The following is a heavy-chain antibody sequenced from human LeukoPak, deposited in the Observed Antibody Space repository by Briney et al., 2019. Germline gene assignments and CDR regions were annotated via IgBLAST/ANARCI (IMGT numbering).Heavy chain of an antibody. CDR3: ARDFPPGY. CDR1: GGSISSYY. CDR2: IYYSGST. D-gene: IGHD3-10*01. J-gene: IGHJ4*02. Sequence: PSETLPLTCTVSGGSISSYYWSWIRQPPGKGLEWIGYIYYSGSTNYNPSLKSRVTISVDTSKNQFSLKLSSVTAADTAVYYCARDFPPGYWGQGTLVTVSS. V-gene: IGHV4-59*01.